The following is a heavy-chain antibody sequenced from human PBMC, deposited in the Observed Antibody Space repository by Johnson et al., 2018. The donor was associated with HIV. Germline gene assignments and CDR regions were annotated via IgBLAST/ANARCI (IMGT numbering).Heavy chain of an antibody. CDR2: ISASGGRT. CDR3: AREKSVWGASDAFDV. Sequence: VQLVETGGGLIQPGGSLRLSCADSGFIFSSHAMTWLRQAPGKGLEWVSAISASGGRTFYADSVKGRFTVSRDKSKNTVFLQMDSLRAEDTAVYYCAREKSVWGASDAFDVWGLGTMVTVSS. CDR1: GFIFSSHA. D-gene: IGHD3-10*02. J-gene: IGHJ3*01. V-gene: IGHV3-23*04.